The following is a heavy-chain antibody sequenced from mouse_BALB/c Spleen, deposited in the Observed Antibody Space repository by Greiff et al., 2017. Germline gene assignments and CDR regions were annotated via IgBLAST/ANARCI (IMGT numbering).Heavy chain of an antibody. CDR2: IDPANGNT. CDR3: AKGLWLRRRAMDY. V-gene: IGHV14-3*02. CDR1: GFNIKDTY. J-gene: IGHJ4*01. Sequence: VQLQQSGAELVKPGASVKLSCTASGFNIKDTYMHWVKQRPEQGLEWIGRIDPANGNTKYDPKFQGKATITADTSSNTAYLQLISLTSEDTAVYYFAKGLWLRRRAMDYWGQGTSVTVSS. D-gene: IGHD2-2*01.